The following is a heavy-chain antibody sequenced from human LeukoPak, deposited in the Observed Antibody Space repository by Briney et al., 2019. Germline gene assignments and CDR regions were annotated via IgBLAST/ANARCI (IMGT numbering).Heavy chain of an antibody. D-gene: IGHD6-19*01. V-gene: IGHV4-59*01. Sequence: PSETLSLTCTVSGGYMRTYYWGWVRQPPGKGLEWIGYISYSGSTTYHPSLNSRVTISLDTSKNQFSLMVTSVTAADTAVYFCARAFSAWPHAFDIWGRGTMVTVSS. CDR3: ARAFSAWPHAFDI. CDR2: ISYSGST. J-gene: IGHJ3*02. CDR1: GGYMRTYY.